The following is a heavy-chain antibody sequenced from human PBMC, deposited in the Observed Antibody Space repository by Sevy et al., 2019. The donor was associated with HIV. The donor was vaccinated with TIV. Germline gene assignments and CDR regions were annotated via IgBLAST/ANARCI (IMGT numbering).Heavy chain of an antibody. V-gene: IGHV3-15*01. Sequence: GGFLRLSCTASGFTFSNAWMTWVRQTPERGLEWVALIKPITDAGTTDYAAPVQGRFTISRDDSKNTVYLQLNSLKTEDTAVYYSTAGPVSFWGQGTLVTVSS. CDR3: TAGPVSF. CDR2: IKPITDAGTT. J-gene: IGHJ4*02. D-gene: IGHD3-16*01. CDR1: GFTFSNAW.